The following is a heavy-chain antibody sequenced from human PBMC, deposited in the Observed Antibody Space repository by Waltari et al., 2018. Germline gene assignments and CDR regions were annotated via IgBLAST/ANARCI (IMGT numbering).Heavy chain of an antibody. D-gene: IGHD3-10*01. Sequence: EVQLLESGGGLVQPGGSLRLSCAASGFTFSSYAMSWVRQAPGKGLEWVSAISGSGGSTYYAESVKGRFTISRDNSKNTLYLQMNSLRAEDTAVYYCAKDRGVGGTMGAHFDYWGQGTLVTVSS. CDR3: AKDRGVGGTMGAHFDY. J-gene: IGHJ4*02. CDR2: ISGSGGST. V-gene: IGHV3-23*01. CDR1: GFTFSSYA.